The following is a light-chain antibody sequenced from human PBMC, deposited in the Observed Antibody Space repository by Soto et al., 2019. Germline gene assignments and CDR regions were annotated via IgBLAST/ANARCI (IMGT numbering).Light chain of an antibody. J-gene: IGLJ2*01. CDR1: SSTIGGNT. CDR3: SSWDDSLNVVV. V-gene: IGLV1-44*01. Sequence: QSVLTQPPSASGTPGQRVTISCSGSSSTIGGNTVNWYQQLPGTVPKLLIYNDDERPSGVPDRFTGSKSGTSSSLAISGLQSDDEADYYCSSWDDSLNVVVFGGGTKLTVL. CDR2: NDD.